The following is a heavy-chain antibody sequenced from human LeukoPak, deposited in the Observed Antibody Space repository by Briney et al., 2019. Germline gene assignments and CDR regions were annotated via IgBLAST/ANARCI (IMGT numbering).Heavy chain of an antibody. Sequence: GGSLRLSCAASGFTFSSYAMSWVRQAPGKGLEWVSVISGSGGSTYYADSVKGRFTISRDNSKNTLYLQMNSLRAEDTAVYYCAKRFDYDSSGYYFPYFDYWGQGTLVTVSS. CDR2: ISGSGGST. CDR3: AKRFDYDSSGYYFPYFDY. D-gene: IGHD3-22*01. J-gene: IGHJ4*02. V-gene: IGHV3-23*01. CDR1: GFTFSSYA.